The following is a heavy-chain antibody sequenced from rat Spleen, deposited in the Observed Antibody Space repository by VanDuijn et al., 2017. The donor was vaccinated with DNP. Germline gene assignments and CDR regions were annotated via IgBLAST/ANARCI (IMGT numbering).Heavy chain of an antibody. Sequence: EVQLVESGGGLVQPGRSLKLSCAASGFTFGHYYMAWVRQAPLKGLEWVATINTSGTITYYPDSVKGRFTISRDDAKSSLYLQMNSLKSEETATYYCARVQLGYYALDAWGQGTSVTVSS. CDR3: ARVQLGYYALDA. J-gene: IGHJ4*01. CDR1: GFTFGHYY. CDR2: INTSGTIT. V-gene: IGHV5S11*01. D-gene: IGHD5-1*01.